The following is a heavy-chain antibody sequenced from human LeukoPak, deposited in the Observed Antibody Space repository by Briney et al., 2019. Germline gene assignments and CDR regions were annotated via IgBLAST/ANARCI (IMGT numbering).Heavy chain of an antibody. D-gene: IGHD6-13*01. J-gene: IGHJ6*01. CDR3: SRERSHVPSGYSSSWYVRNYYGMHL. Sequence: ASVKVSCKASGYTFTSYVISGVRQAPGQGLEWMGWIHTENGNTNYAQKLQGRVIMHIDTSTSTAYMTLKSLRYDQTPGYYLSRERSHVPSGYSSSWYVRNYYGMHLWRQGTTVSVSS. CDR1: GYTFTSYV. CDR2: IHTENGNT. V-gene: IGHV1-18*01.